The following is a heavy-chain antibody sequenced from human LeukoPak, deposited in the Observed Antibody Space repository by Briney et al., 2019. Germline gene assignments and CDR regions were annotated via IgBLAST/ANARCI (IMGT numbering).Heavy chain of an antibody. D-gene: IGHD3-10*01. Sequence: PSETLSLTCTVSGGSFSSSSYYWGWIRQPPGKGLEWIGSIYYSGSTYYNPSLKSRVTISVDTSKNQFSLKLSSVTAADTAVYYCARDKRATNVLLWFGEFPHWFDPWGQGTLVTVSS. CDR3: ARDKRATNVLLWFGEFPHWFDP. J-gene: IGHJ5*02. CDR2: IYYSGST. CDR1: GGSFSSSSYY. V-gene: IGHV4-39*07.